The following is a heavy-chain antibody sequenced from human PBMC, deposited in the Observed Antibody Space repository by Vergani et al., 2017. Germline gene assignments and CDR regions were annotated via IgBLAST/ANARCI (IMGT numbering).Heavy chain of an antibody. CDR2: ISSDGGST. D-gene: IGHD3-3*01. CDR1: GFTFSTYA. CDR3: AEPGGYDFWSRQYYFDF. V-gene: IGHV3-23*01. J-gene: IGHJ4*02. Sequence: EVQLLESGGGSAQPGESLRLSCVASGFTFSTYAMTWVRQAPGKGLEWVSTISSDGGSTYYADSVKGRFTISRDTSKNPLSLQMNSLRAADTAVYYCAEPGGYDFWSRQYYFDFWGQGTLVTVSS.